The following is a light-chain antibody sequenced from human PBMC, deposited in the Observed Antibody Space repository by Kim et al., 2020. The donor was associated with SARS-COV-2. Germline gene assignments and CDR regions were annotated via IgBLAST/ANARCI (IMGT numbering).Light chain of an antibody. V-gene: IGLV3-9*01. CDR2: RDS. CDR1: NIGSKN. Sequence: LALGQTARITCAGNNIGSKNVHWYQQKAGQAPVVVIYRDSARPSGIPERFSGSNSGNTATLTISGAQAGDEADYYCQVWDSTTYVFGAGTKVTVL. CDR3: QVWDSTTYV. J-gene: IGLJ1*01.